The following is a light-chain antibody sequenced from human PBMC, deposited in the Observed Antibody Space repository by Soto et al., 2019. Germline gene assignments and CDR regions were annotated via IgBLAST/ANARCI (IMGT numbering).Light chain of an antibody. CDR3: HQYYNWPRT. J-gene: IGKJ1*01. CDR2: GAS. Sequence: EIVMTQSPASLSVSPGERATLSCRASQNVGSKLAWYQHKPGQAPRFLIYGASTRAAGIPDRFSGSGSGTEFTLTISSLQSEDFAVYYCHQYYNWPRTFGQGTKVDIK. CDR1: QNVGSK. V-gene: IGKV3-15*01.